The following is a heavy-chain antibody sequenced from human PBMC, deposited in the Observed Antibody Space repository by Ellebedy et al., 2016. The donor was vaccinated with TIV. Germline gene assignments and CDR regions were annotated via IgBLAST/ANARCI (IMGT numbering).Heavy chain of an antibody. J-gene: IGHJ4*02. CDR3: ARDLVGATKWAPRVTYYFDY. V-gene: IGHV3-11*01. D-gene: IGHD1-26*01. Sequence: GESLKISCAASGFTFSDYYMSWIRQAPGKGLEWVSYISSSGSTIYYADSVKGRFTISRDNAKNSLYLQMNSLRAEDTAVYYCARDLVGATKWAPRVTYYFDYWGQGTLVTVSS. CDR2: ISSSGSTI. CDR1: GFTFSDYY.